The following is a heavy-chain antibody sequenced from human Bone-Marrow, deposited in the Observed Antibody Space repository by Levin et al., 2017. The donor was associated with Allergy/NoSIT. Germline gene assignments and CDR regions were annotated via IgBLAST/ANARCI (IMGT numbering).Heavy chain of an antibody. J-gene: IGHJ4*02. D-gene: IGHD6-13*01. V-gene: IGHV3-33*06. Sequence: PGGSLRLSCAASGFTFSNSGMHWVRQAPGKGLEWVALIYDDGSIKFYGDSVKGRFSVSRDNSKNTLYLQMNTLRAEDTAVYYCGKDLSSSWSIDYWGQGTLVTVSS. CDR3: GKDLSSSWSIDY. CDR2: IYDDGSIK. CDR1: GFTFSNSG.